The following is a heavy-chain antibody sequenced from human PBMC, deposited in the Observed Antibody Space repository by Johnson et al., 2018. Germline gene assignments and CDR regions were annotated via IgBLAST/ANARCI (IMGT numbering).Heavy chain of an antibody. CDR3: ARGYDSSGYFPDAFDF. CDR2: ISYDGSSK. J-gene: IGHJ3*01. CDR1: GFTFSNYS. D-gene: IGHD3-22*01. Sequence: QVQLQESGGGVVQPGRSLRLSCAASGFTFSNYSMHWVRQAPGKGLEWVAVISYDGSSKYYADSVKGRFTISRDNSKNTLYLRMNSLGAEDTSVYYCARGYDSSGYFPDAFDFWGQGTMVSVSS. V-gene: IGHV3-30-3*01.